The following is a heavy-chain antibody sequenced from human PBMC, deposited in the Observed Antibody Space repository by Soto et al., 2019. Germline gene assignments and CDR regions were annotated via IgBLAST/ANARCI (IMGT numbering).Heavy chain of an antibody. J-gene: IGHJ3*02. CDR3: ARDRGGGDYDSSGYTFRDLDAFDI. CDR1: GGSISSGGYF. CDR2: TYYRGRT. D-gene: IGHD3-22*01. Sequence: QVQLQESGPGLVKPSQTLSLTCTVSGGSISSGGYFWTWIRQHPGKGLEWIGYTYYRGRTYYNPSLKSRVTISVDTSKNQFSLKLSSVTAADTAVYYCARDRGGGDYDSSGYTFRDLDAFDIWGQGTMVTVSS. V-gene: IGHV4-31*03.